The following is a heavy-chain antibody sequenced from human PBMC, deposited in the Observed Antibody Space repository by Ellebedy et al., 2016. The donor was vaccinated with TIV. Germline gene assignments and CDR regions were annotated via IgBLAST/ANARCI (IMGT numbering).Heavy chain of an antibody. V-gene: IGHV3-21*04. D-gene: IGHD1-7*01. CDR3: AKVSELRGFLC. CDR2: ISSSSSYI. J-gene: IGHJ4*02. Sequence: GESLKISXAASGFTFSSYSMNWARQAPGKGLEWVSSISSSSSYIYYADSVKGRFTISRDNSKNTLYLQMNSLRAEDTAVYYCAKVSELRGFLCWGQGTLVTVSS. CDR1: GFTFSSYS.